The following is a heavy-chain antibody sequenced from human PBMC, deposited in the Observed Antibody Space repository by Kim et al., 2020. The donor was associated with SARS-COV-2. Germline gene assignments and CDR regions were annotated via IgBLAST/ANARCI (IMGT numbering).Heavy chain of an antibody. CDR2: INHSGST. J-gene: IGHJ3*02. CDR3: ARGYIAPSSYCAFDI. Sequence: SETLSLTCAVYGGSFSGYYWSWIRQPPGKGLEWIGEINHSGSTNYNPSLKSRVTMSVDTSKNQFSLKLSSVTAADTAVYYCARGYIAPSSYCAFDIWGQGTMVTVSS. D-gene: IGHD2-15*01. CDR1: GGSFSGYY. V-gene: IGHV4-34*01.